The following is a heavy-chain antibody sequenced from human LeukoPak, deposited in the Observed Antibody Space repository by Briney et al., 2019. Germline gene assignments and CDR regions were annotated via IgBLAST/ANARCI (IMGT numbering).Heavy chain of an antibody. CDR3: ERGGGIVGASNRYYYYYMDV. J-gene: IGHJ6*03. CDR1: GFTFDDYA. CDR2: INWNSGSI. Sequence: GGSLRPSCAASGFTFDDYAMHWVRQTPGKGLEWVSGINWNSGSIDYADSVKGRFTISRDNAKNSLYLQMNNLRVGDTALYYCERGGGIVGASNRYYYYYMDVWGKGTTVTISS. D-gene: IGHD1-26*01. V-gene: IGHV3-9*01.